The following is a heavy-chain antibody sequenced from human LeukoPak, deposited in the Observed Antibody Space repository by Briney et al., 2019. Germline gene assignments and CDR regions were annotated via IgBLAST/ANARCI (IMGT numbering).Heavy chain of an antibody. CDR1: GFTFSTYT. V-gene: IGHV3-21*01. Sequence: PGGSLRLSCAASGFTFSTYTMNWVRQAPGKGPEWVSSISSSSSYIYYADSVKGRFSISRDNAEKSLYLQMNSLRAEDTAVYYCARDGPAAAGSAPDYWGQGTLVIVSS. J-gene: IGHJ4*02. CDR2: ISSSSSYI. CDR3: ARDGPAAAGSAPDY. D-gene: IGHD6-13*01.